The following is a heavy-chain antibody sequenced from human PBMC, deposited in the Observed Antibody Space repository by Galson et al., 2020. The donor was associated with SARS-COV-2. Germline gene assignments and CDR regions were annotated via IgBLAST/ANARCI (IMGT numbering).Heavy chain of an antibody. Sequence: GASLKITCAASGFTFTSYWMHWVRQAPGKGLVWVSRVNTDGSSTIYADFVKGRFTTYRDNAKNTLYLQMTSLRAEDTAIYYCTRVNSGYEYEDWFDPWGQGTLVTVSS. CDR2: VNTDGSST. V-gene: IGHV3-74*01. CDR3: TRVNSGYEYEDWFDP. CDR1: GFTFTSYW. J-gene: IGHJ5*02. D-gene: IGHD5-12*01.